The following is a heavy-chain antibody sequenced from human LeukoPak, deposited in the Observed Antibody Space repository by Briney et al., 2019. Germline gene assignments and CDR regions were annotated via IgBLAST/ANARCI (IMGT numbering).Heavy chain of an antibody. Sequence: SETLSLTCTVSGGSISSYYWSWIRQPPGKGLEWIGYIYYSGSTNYNPSLKSRVTISVDTSKNQFSLKLSSVTAADTAVYYCAGVVNVGAITNWGQGTLVTVSS. CDR1: GGSISSYY. CDR2: IYYSGST. V-gene: IGHV4-59*01. D-gene: IGHD1-26*01. J-gene: IGHJ4*02. CDR3: AGVVNVGAITN.